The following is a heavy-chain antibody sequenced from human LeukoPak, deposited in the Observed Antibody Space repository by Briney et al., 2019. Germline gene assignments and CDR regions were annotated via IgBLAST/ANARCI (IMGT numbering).Heavy chain of an antibody. D-gene: IGHD3-22*01. CDR2: IYYTGST. V-gene: IGHV4-59*01. Sequence: SETLSLTCSVSSGFISSYYWTWIRQSPGKGLEWIGYIYYTGSTSHNPSLQSRVTISVDTSKNHFSLRLNSVTAADTAVYYCARGSVDSSGYPYYFDYWGQGTLVTVSS. CDR3: ARGSVDSSGYPYYFDY. J-gene: IGHJ4*02. CDR1: SGFISSYY.